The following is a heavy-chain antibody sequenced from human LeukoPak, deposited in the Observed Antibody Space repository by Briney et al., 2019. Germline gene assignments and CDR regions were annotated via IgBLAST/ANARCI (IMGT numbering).Heavy chain of an antibody. CDR1: GGSISSYY. Sequence: SETLSLTCTVSGGSISSYYWSWIRQPPGKGLEWIGYIYYSGSTNYNPSLKSRVTISVDTSKNQSSLKLSSVTAADTAVYYCARFIVVVPAAIPSLARDDAFDIWGQGTMVTVSS. V-gene: IGHV4-59*08. D-gene: IGHD2-2*02. CDR3: ARFIVVVPAAIPSLARDDAFDI. J-gene: IGHJ3*02. CDR2: IYYSGST.